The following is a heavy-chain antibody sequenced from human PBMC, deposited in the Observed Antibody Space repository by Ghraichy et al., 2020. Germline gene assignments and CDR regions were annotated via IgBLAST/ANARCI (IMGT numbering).Heavy chain of an antibody. V-gene: IGHV4-31*03. CDR1: GASIRSDGYY. J-gene: IGHJ4*02. CDR2: ISYSGGT. CDR3: AREGDYYDSSGYH. D-gene: IGHD3-22*01. Sequence: SLNISCTVSGASIRSDGYYWSWIRQHPGKGLEWIGHISYSGGTSYTPSLRSRVGISIATSENQFSMKLSSVTLADTAVYYCAREGDYYDSSGYHWGQGTLVTVSS.